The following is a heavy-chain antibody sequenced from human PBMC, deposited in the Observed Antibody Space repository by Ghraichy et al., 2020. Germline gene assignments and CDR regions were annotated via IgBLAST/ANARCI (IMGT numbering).Heavy chain of an antibody. J-gene: IGHJ4*02. CDR2: ISGSGGST. CDR3: ANARAGKYYYDSSGFDY. V-gene: IGHV3-23*01. Sequence: GGSLRLSCAASGFTFSSYAMSWVRQAPGKGLEWVSLISGSGGSTYYADSVKGRFTISRDNSKNTLYLQMNSLRAEDTAVYYCANARAGKYYYDSSGFDYWGQGTLVTVSS. D-gene: IGHD3-22*01. CDR1: GFTFSSYA.